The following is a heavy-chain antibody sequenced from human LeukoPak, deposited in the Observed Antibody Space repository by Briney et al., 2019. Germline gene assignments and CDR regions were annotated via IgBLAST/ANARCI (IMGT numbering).Heavy chain of an antibody. V-gene: IGHV3-30*01. J-gene: IGHJ6*03. CDR3: ARDRHYFGSGNYYYYSYMDV. CDR1: GFTFSSYA. CDR2: ISYDGSNK. Sequence: GGSLRLSCVASGFTFSSYAMHWVRQAPGKGLEWVAVISYDGSNKYYADSVKGRFTISRDNSKNTLYLQLDSLRPEDTAVYYCARDRHYFGSGNYYYYSYMDVWGQGTLVTVPS. D-gene: IGHD3-10*01.